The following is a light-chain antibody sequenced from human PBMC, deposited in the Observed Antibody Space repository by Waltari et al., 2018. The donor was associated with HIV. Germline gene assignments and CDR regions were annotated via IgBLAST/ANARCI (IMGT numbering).Light chain of an antibody. J-gene: IGKJ1*01. V-gene: IGKV1-27*01. CDR1: QAISNS. CDR3: QNYNNATRT. CDR2: AAS. Sequence: DIQMTQSPSSLSASVGDRVTITCRASQAISNSLAWYQQKPGKIPQLLIYAASTLQFGVPSRFSAFGSGTNFTLAITSVQPEDVATYFCQNYNNATRTFGQGTKLDIK.